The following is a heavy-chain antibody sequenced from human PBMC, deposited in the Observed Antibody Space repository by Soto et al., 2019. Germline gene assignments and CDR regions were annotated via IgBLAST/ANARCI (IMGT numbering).Heavy chain of an antibody. D-gene: IGHD1-26*01. CDR3: AKDWVGGSNKYYFEY. CDR2: ISHHGLKE. Sequence: QVQLVESGGGVVRPGRSLRLSCVAFGFTFRDYGMHWVRQAPGKGLEWVAGISHHGLKEHYADSVKGRFTISRDNSKKTVYLQLNSLRGDDTAVYYCAKDWVGGSNKYYFEYWGQGTLVTVSS. V-gene: IGHV3-30*18. CDR1: GFTFRDYG. J-gene: IGHJ4*02.